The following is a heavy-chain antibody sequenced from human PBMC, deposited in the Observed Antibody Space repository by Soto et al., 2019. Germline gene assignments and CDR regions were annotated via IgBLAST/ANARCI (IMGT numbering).Heavy chain of an antibody. D-gene: IGHD1-26*01. V-gene: IGHV1-69*13. Sequence: SVKVSCKASGGTFSSYAISWVRQAPGQGLEWMGGIIPIFGTANYAQKFQGRVTITADESTSTAYMELSSLRSEDTAVYYCNTVGASGGYFDYWGQGTLVTVSS. CDR2: IIPIFGTA. J-gene: IGHJ4*02. CDR1: GGTFSSYA. CDR3: NTVGASGGYFDY.